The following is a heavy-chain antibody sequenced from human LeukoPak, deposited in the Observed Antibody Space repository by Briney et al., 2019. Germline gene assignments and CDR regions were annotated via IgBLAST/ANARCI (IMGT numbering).Heavy chain of an antibody. Sequence: PSETLSLTCSVSGASIDTSAYNWGWIRQPPGKGLEWIGSIYHSGSSYDNPSLKSRLTLSIDTSRNQFSLTLKSVTAADSGVYFSARAILYDSTAYYLWGQGTVVTVSS. D-gene: IGHD3-22*01. CDR2: IYHSGSS. CDR3: ARAILYDSTAYYL. CDR1: GASIDTSAYN. J-gene: IGHJ4*02. V-gene: IGHV4-39*01.